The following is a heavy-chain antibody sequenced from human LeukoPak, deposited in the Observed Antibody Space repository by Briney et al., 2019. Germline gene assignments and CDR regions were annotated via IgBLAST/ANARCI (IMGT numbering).Heavy chain of an antibody. CDR1: VGSISSGNW. J-gene: IGHJ6*02. D-gene: IGHD2-2*02. V-gene: IGHV4-4*02. CDR3: ATAPILRGEGGEHYKYGMDV. CDR2: IDNNGTH. Sequence: PSETLSLTCAVSVGSISSGNWWTWVRQSPGKGLEWIGEIDNNGTHNYNPSLKSRVTISADTFKDHFSLKLTSVTAADTAVYYCATAPILRGEGGEHYKYGMDVWGQGTTVIVSS.